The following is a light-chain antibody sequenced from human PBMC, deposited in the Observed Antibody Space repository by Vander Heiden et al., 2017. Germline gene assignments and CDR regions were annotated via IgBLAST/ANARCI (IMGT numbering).Light chain of an antibody. Sequence: NVLTQSPGTLSLSPGERATLSCRASQSVAINYLAWYQQKPGQAPRLLIYGASSRATGIPDRFSGSGSGTDFTLTISRLEPEDFAVYFCQQYGTSPLTFGGGTKVEIK. CDR1: QSVAINY. CDR2: GAS. J-gene: IGKJ4*01. CDR3: QQYGTSPLT. V-gene: IGKV3-20*01.